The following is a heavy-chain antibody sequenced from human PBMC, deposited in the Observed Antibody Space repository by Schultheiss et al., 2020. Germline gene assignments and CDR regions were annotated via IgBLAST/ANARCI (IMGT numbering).Heavy chain of an antibody. D-gene: IGHD4-17*01. CDR1: GYTFTSYY. V-gene: IGHV1-46*01. Sequence: GGSLRLSCKASGYTFTSYYMHWVRQAPGQGLEWMGIINPSGGSTSYAQKFQGRVTMTRDTSTSTVYMELSSLRSEDTAVYYCARDPGAAYGPGWYFDLWGRGTLVTVSS. CDR2: INPSGGST. CDR3: ARDPGAAYGPGWYFDL. J-gene: IGHJ2*01.